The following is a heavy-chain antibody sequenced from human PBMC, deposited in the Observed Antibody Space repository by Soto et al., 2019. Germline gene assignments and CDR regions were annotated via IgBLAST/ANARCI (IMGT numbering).Heavy chain of an antibody. CDR1: GFTFSSYA. J-gene: IGHJ4*02. Sequence: EVQLLESGGGLVQPGGSLRLSCAASGFTFSSYAMSWVRQAPGKGLEWVSAISGSGGSTYYADSVKGRFTISRDNSKNTLYLKMNSLRAEDTAVYYWAKSNRGGSALRFLEWLPGYWGQGTMVTVSS. D-gene: IGHD3-3*01. CDR2: ISGSGGST. V-gene: IGHV3-23*01. CDR3: AKSNRGGSALRFLEWLPGY.